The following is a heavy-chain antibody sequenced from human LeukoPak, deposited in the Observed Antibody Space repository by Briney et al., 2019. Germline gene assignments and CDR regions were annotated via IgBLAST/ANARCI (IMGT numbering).Heavy chain of an antibody. J-gene: IGHJ4*02. V-gene: IGHV1-2*02. Sequence: ASVKVSCKASGYTFTGYYMHWVRQAPGQGLEWMGWINPNSGGTNYAQKFQGRVTMTRDTSISTAYMELSRLRSDDTAVYYCATSRDGYNFHYFDYWGQGTLVTASS. D-gene: IGHD5-24*01. CDR3: ATSRDGYNFHYFDY. CDR2: INPNSGGT. CDR1: GYTFTGYY.